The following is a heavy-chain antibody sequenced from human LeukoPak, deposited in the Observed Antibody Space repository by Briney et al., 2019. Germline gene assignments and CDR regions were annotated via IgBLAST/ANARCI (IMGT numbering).Heavy chain of an antibody. D-gene: IGHD6-13*01. J-gene: IGHJ4*02. CDR2: INPNSGGT. V-gene: IGHV1-2*02. Sequence: GASVKVSCKASGYTFTGYYMHWVRQAPGQGLEWMGWINPNSGGTNYAQKFQGRVTMTRDTTISTAYMELSRLRSDDTAVYYCARWSSSWYNFDYWGQGTLVTVSS. CDR3: ARWSSSWYNFDY. CDR1: GYTFTGYY.